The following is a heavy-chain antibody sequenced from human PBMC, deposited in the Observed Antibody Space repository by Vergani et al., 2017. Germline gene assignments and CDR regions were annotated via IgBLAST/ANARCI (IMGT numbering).Heavy chain of an antibody. CDR2: ISYDGSNK. V-gene: IGHV3-30*03. CDR1: GFTFSSYG. CDR3: ARDRAQWLVPFDP. J-gene: IGHJ5*02. D-gene: IGHD6-19*01. Sequence: QVQLVESGGGVVQPGRSLRLSCAASGFTFSSYGMHWVRQAPGKGLEWVAVISYDGSNKYYADSVKGRFTISRDNSKNTLYLQMNSLRAEDTAVYYCARDRAQWLVPFDPWGQGTLVTVSS.